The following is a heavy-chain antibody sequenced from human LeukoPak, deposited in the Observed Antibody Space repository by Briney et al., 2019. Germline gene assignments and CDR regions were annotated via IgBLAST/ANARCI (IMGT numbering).Heavy chain of an antibody. D-gene: IGHD6-13*01. Sequence: PSETLSLTCAVSGGSISTNWWSWVRQPPGKGLEWIGEISQSGSTSYNPSLKSRLTISVDTSKNQFSLKLNFVTAADTAMYYCARMFRSSWYINWFDPWGQGTLVTVSS. V-gene: IGHV4-4*02. CDR2: ISQSGST. CDR1: GGSISTNW. CDR3: ARMFRSSWYINWFDP. J-gene: IGHJ5*02.